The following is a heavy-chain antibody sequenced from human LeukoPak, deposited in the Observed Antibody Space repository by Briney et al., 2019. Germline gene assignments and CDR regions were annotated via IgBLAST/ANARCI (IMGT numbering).Heavy chain of an antibody. CDR1: GDSVSSNSAA. CDR3: VREGGYPHNFDY. CDR2: TYYRSKWYN. Sequence: SQTLSLTCAISGDSVSSNSAAWNWIRQSPSRGLGWLGRTYYRSKWYNDYAVSVQSRATINPDTSKNQFSLQLNSVIPEDSALYYCVREGGYPHNFDYWGQGTLVTVSS. V-gene: IGHV6-1*01. J-gene: IGHJ4*02. D-gene: IGHD6-19*01.